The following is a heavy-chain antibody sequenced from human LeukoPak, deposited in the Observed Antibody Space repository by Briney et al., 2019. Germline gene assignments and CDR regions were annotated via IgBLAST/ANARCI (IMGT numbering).Heavy chain of an antibody. J-gene: IGHJ4*02. CDR1: GFTFSSYG. Sequence: TGGSLRLSCAASGFTFSSYGMHWVRQAPGKGLEWVAVISYDGSNKYYADSVKGRFTISRDNSKNTLYLQMNSLRAEDTAVYYCAKVVIAEGSFDYWGQGTLVTVSS. CDR3: AKVVIAEGSFDY. D-gene: IGHD6-13*01. V-gene: IGHV3-30*18. CDR2: ISYDGSNK.